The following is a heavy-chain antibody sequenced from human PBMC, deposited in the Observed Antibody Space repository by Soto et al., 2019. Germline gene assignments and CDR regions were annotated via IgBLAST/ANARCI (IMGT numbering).Heavy chain of an antibody. Sequence: GSGPTLVNPTQTLTLTCTFSGFSLSTSGMCVSWIRQPPGKALEWLALIDWDDDKYYSTSLKTRLTISKDTSKNQVVLTMTNMDPVDTATYYCARIQNYGSGSDNWFDPWGQGTLVTVSS. V-gene: IGHV2-70*01. CDR3: ARIQNYGSGSDNWFDP. CDR2: IDWDDDK. J-gene: IGHJ5*02. CDR1: GFSLSTSGMC. D-gene: IGHD3-10*01.